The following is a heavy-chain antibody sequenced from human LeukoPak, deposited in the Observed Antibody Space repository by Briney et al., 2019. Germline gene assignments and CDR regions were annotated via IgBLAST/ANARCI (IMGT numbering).Heavy chain of an antibody. Sequence: GASVKVSCKASGYTFTGYYMHWVRQAPGQGLEWMGWINPNSGGTNYAQKFQGRVTMTRDTSISTAYMELSRLRSDDTAVYYCARDTDILTGYLDYWGQGTLVTVSS. CDR1: GYTFTGYY. D-gene: IGHD3-9*01. CDR2: INPNSGGT. CDR3: ARDTDILTGYLDY. J-gene: IGHJ4*02. V-gene: IGHV1-2*02.